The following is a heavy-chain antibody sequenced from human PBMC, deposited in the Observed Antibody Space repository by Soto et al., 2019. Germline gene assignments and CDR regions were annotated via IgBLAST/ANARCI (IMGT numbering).Heavy chain of an antibody. J-gene: IGHJ5*02. CDR1: GGTFSSYA. Sequence: QVQLVQSGAEVKKPGSSVKVSCKASGGTFSSYAISWVRQAPGQGLEWMGGIIPIFGTANYAQKFQGRVTITADESTSTAYMELSSLRSEDTAVYYCARVKRRRRILYTDRNWFDPWGQGTLVTVSS. CDR3: ARVKRRRRILYTDRNWFDP. CDR2: IIPIFGTA. V-gene: IGHV1-69*01. D-gene: IGHD2-8*01.